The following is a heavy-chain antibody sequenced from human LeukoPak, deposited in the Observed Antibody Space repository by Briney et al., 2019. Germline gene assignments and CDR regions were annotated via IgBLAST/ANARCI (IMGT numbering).Heavy chain of an antibody. J-gene: IGHJ4*02. CDR3: ARVKATGTTYY. D-gene: IGHD1-1*01. V-gene: IGHV3-30*04. CDR2: ISYDGSNK. CDR1: GFTFSSYA. Sequence: GGSLRLSCAASGFTFSSYAMHWVRQAPGKGLEWVAVISYDGSNKYYADSVKGRFTISRDNAKNSLYLQMNSLRAEDTAVYYCARVKATGTTYYWGQGTLVTVSS.